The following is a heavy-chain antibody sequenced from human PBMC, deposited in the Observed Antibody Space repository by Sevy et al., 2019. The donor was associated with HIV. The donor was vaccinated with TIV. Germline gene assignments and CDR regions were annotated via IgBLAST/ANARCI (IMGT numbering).Heavy chain of an antibody. CDR3: ARDLGRPDPRLRFCIYGMDV. V-gene: IGHV1-18*01. D-gene: IGHD3-3*01. CDR1: GYTFTSYG. Sequence: ASVKVSCKASGYTFTSYGISWVRQAPGQGLEWMGWISAYNGNTNYAEKLQGRVTMTTDTSTSTAYMELRSLRSDDTAVYYCARDLGRPDPRLRFCIYGMDVWGQGTTVTVSS. J-gene: IGHJ6*02. CDR2: ISAYNGNT.